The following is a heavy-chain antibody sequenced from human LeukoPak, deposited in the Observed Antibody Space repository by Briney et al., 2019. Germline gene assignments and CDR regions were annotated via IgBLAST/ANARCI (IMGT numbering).Heavy chain of an antibody. CDR2: IYYSGST. J-gene: IGHJ6*02. V-gene: IGHV4-30-4*01. CDR3: ARGRHYDFWSGPLNPLGMDV. D-gene: IGHD3-3*01. CDR1: GGSISSGDYY. Sequence: PSQTLSLTCTVSGGSISSGDYYWSWIRQPPGKGLEWIGYIYYSGSTYYNPSLKSRVTISVDTSKNQFSLKLSSVTAADTAVYYCARGRHYDFWSGPLNPLGMDVWGQGTTVTVSS.